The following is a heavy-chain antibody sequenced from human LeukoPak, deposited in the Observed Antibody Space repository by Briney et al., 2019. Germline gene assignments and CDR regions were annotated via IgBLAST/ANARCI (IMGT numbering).Heavy chain of an antibody. J-gene: IGHJ4*02. Sequence: QRGGSLRLSCVTSGITFSNYYMHWVRKVTGEGLVWVSHIIQDGSVTSYADSVKGRFTISRDNAKNTVYLQLNNLRAEDTAVYYCATDDYRGLGYWGQGTLVTVSS. CDR3: ATDDYRGLGY. V-gene: IGHV3-74*01. CDR2: IIQDGSVT. D-gene: IGHD3-16*01. CDR1: GITFSNYY.